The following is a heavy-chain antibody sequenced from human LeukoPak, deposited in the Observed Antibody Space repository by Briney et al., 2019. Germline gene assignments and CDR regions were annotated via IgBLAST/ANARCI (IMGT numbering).Heavy chain of an antibody. CDR2: IYYSGST. Sequence: SETLSLTCTVSGGSISSYYWSWIRQPPGKGLEWIGYIYYSGSTNYNPSLKSRVTISVDTSKNQFSLKLSSVTAADTAVYYCARSYSSGWYLDYWGQGTLVTVSS. V-gene: IGHV4-59*01. CDR1: GGSISSYY. D-gene: IGHD6-19*01. CDR3: ARSYSSGWYLDY. J-gene: IGHJ4*02.